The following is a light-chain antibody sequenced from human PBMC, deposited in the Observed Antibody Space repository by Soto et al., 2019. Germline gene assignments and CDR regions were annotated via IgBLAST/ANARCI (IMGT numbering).Light chain of an antibody. CDR2: SNN. CDR3: VAWDDSLNGYVV. CDR1: SSNIGSNT. J-gene: IGLJ2*01. V-gene: IGLV1-44*01. Sequence: QSVLTQPPSASGTPGQRVTISCSGSSSNIGSNTVNWYQQLPGTAPKIVIYSNNQRPSGVPDRFSGSKSGTSASLAISGLQSEDEADYYCVAWDDSLNGYVVFGGGTKVTVL.